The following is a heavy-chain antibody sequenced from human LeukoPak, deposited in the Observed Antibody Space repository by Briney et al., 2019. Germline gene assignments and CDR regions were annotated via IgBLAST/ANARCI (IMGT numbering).Heavy chain of an antibody. CDR2: IIPIFGTA. D-gene: IGHD3-3*01. CDR3: ARDPLGWLSSFAY. Sequence: RASVKVSCTASGGTFSSYASSWVRQAPGQGLEWMGGIIPIFGTANYAQKFQGRVTITADESTSTAYMELSSLRSEDTAVYYCARDPLGWLSSFAYWGQGTLVTVSS. J-gene: IGHJ4*02. V-gene: IGHV1-69*13. CDR1: GGTFSSYA.